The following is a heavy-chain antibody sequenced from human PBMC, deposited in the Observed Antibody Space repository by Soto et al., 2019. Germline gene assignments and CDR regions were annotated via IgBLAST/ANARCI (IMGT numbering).Heavy chain of an antibody. V-gene: IGHV3-30-3*01. Sequence: QVHLVESGGGVVQPGSSLRLSCAASEFTFRIFAMHWLRQSPAKGLEGVAVISYDGSRKADSVKGRFTVSRDNSWNTLYLQMNSLRAEDTAIYYCARGDREDIEEVVGVRPGEYSMDVWGQGTTVTVSS. CDR1: EFTFRIFA. CDR3: ARGDREDIEEVVGVRPGEYSMDV. J-gene: IGHJ6*02. D-gene: IGHD1-26*01. CDR2: ISYDGSRK.